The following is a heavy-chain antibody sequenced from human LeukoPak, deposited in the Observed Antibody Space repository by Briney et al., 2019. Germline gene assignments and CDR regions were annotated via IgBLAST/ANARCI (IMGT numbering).Heavy chain of an antibody. CDR1: GGSFSGYY. D-gene: IGHD3-10*01. CDR2: INHSGST. J-gene: IGHJ5*02. Sequence: SETLSLTCAVYGGSFSGYYWSWIRQPPGKGLEWIGEINHSGSTNYNPPLKSRVTISVDTSKNQFSLKLSSVTAADTAVYYCARVYGEFSVWFDPWGQGTLVTVSS. V-gene: IGHV4-34*01. CDR3: ARVYGEFSVWFDP.